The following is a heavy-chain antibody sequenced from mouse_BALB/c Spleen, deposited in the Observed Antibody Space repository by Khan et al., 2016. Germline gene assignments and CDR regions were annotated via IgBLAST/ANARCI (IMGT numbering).Heavy chain of an antibody. CDR2: IDPYYGGT. J-gene: IGHJ1*01. Sequence: VQLQQSGPELEKPSASVKLSCKVSGYSFTGYYMNWVKQSTGKSLEWIGNIDPYYGGTSYNSKFNGKATLPVATSSSTAYMQLKSLTSEDSAVYYCARGYCNYVNCYFDDWGPGTTVTVSS. CDR3: ARGYCNYVNCYFDD. V-gene: IGHV1-42*01. CDR1: GYSFTGYY. D-gene: IGHD2-10*02.